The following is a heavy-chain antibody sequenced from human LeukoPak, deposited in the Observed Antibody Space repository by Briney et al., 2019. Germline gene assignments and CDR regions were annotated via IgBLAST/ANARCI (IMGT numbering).Heavy chain of an antibody. CDR3: VKDYSTIPAAANPLFDY. D-gene: IGHD6-13*01. CDR1: RFTFSSYA. V-gene: IGHV3-23*01. J-gene: IGHJ4*02. CDR2: ITGSGDTT. Sequence: GGSLRLSCEASRFTFSSYAVTWVRQAPGKGLEWVSGITGSGDTTFYADSVKGRFTISRDNSKNTLYLQMHSLRAEDTAVYYCVKDYSTIPAAANPLFDYWGQGALVTVSS.